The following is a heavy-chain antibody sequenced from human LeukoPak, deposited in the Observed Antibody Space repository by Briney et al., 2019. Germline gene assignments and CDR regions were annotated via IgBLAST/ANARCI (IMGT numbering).Heavy chain of an antibody. D-gene: IGHD3-22*01. V-gene: IGHV3-30*02. J-gene: IGHJ4*02. CDR1: GFTFSSYG. CDR3: ARDDLYYYDSSGYSYFDY. CDR2: IRYDGSNK. Sequence: GGSPRLSCAASGFTFSSYGMHWVRQAPGKGLEWVAFIRYDGSNKYYADSVKGRFTISRDNSKNTLYLQMNSLRAEDTAVYYCARDDLYYYDSSGYSYFDYWGQGTLVTVSS.